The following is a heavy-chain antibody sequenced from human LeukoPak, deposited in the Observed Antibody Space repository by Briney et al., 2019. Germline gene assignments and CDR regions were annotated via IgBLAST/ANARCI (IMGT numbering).Heavy chain of an antibody. Sequence: PSETLSLTCTVSGGSISPYYWSWIRQPPGKGLEWIGYIYYSGNTNYNPSLKSLVTISVDTSKKEFSLKLNSVAAADTAVYYCARSPIAVAGTLDYWGQGTLVTVSS. CDR1: GGSISPYY. CDR3: ARSPIAVAGTLDY. CDR2: IYYSGNT. V-gene: IGHV4-59*08. D-gene: IGHD6-19*01. J-gene: IGHJ4*02.